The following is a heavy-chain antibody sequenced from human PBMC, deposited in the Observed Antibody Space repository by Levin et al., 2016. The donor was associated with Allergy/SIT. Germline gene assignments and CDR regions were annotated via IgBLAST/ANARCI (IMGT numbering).Heavy chain of an antibody. Sequence: WIRQPPGKGLEWVSAISGSGGSTYYADSVKGRFTISRDNSKNTLYLQMNSLRAEDTAVYYCASLLTGYCVWGQGTLVTVSS. CDR2: ISGSGGST. CDR3: ASLLTGYCV. V-gene: IGHV3-23*01. D-gene: IGHD3-9*01. J-gene: IGHJ4*02.